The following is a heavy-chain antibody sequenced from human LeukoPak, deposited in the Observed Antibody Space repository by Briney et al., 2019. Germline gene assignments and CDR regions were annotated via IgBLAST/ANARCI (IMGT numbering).Heavy chain of an antibody. J-gene: IGHJ2*01. CDR1: GGSISSGSYY. CDR3: ARVGSASYWYFDL. CDR2: IYSSGST. V-gene: IGHV4-61*02. Sequence: SETLSLTCTVSGGSISSGSYYWSWIRQPAGKGLEWIGRIYSSGSTNYNPSLKSRVTMSVDTSKNQFSLNLSSVTAADTAVYYCARVGSASYWYFDLWGRGTLVTVSS. D-gene: IGHD2-15*01.